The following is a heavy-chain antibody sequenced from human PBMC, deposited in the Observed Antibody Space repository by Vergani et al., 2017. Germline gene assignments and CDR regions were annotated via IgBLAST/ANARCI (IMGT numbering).Heavy chain of an antibody. Sequence: QVQLQESGPGLVKPSETLSLTCTVSGGSISSYYWSWIRQPPGKGLEWIGYIYYSGSTNYNPSLKSRVTISVDTSKNQFSLKLSSVTAADTAVYCCARGYYDSSGYYYGSPFDYWGQGTLVTVSS. V-gene: IGHV4-59*01. CDR1: GGSISSYY. J-gene: IGHJ4*02. CDR3: ARGYYDSSGYYYGSPFDY. CDR2: IYYSGST. D-gene: IGHD3-22*01.